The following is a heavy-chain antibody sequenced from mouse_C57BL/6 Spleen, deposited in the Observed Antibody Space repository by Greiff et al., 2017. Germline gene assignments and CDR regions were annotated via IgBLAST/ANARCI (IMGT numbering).Heavy chain of an antibody. CDR1: GYTFTDYE. CDR2: IYPETGGT. CDR3: TRRDDGYHWYFDV. D-gene: IGHD2-3*01. Sequence: QVQLQQSGAELVRPGASVTLSCKASGYTFTDYEMHWVKQTPVHGLEWIGAIYPETGGTAYNQKFKGKAILTADKSSSTAYMELRSLTSEDSAVYCCTRRDDGYHWYFDVWGTGTTVTVSA. V-gene: IGHV1-15*01. J-gene: IGHJ1*03.